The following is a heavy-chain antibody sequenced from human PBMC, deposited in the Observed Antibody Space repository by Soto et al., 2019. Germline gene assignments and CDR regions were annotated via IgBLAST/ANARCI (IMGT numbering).Heavy chain of an antibody. J-gene: IGHJ4*02. CDR2: IKRDGSEK. CDR3: AMSVAARPDYFDY. Sequence: GGSLRLSCAASGFTFSSYWMSWVRQAPGKGLEWVANIKRDGSEKYYVDSVKGRFTISRDNAKNSLYLQMNSLRAEDTAVYYCAMSVAARPDYFDYWGQGTLVTVSS. V-gene: IGHV3-7*01. D-gene: IGHD6-6*01. CDR1: GFTFSSYW.